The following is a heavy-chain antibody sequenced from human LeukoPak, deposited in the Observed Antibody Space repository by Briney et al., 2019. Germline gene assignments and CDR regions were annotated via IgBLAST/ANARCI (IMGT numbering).Heavy chain of an antibody. J-gene: IGHJ3*02. D-gene: IGHD3-10*01. CDR1: GFTVSNNY. CDR3: AKGVRITMIRGAFDI. V-gene: IGHV3-53*05. CDR2: IYSGGTT. Sequence: GGSLRLSCAASGFTVSNNYMSWVRQTPGKGLEWVSIIYSGGTTYYADSVKGRFTISRDNAKNSLYLQMNSLRPEDTALYYCAKGVRITMIRGAFDIWGQGTMVTVSS.